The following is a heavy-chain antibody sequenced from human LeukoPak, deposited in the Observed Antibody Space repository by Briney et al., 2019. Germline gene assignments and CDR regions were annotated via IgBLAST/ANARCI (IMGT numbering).Heavy chain of an antibody. V-gene: IGHV1-18*01. CDR2: ISGYNGDT. D-gene: IGHD1-26*01. CDR3: ASGRAIAWTFDI. J-gene: IGHJ3*02. CDR1: GYTFTNYG. Sequence: GASVKVSCKASGYTFTNYGISWVRQAPGQGLEWMGWISGYNGDTKYAQKVQGRVTMTTDKFTSTAYMELRSLRSDDTAVYYCASGRAIAWTFDIWGQGTMVTVSS.